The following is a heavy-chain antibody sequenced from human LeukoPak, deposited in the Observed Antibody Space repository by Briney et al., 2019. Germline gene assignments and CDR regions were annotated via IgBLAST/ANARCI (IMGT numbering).Heavy chain of an antibody. Sequence: GGSLRLSCAASGFTFDDYGMSWVRQAPGKGLEWVANIKQDGSEKYYVDSVKGRFTISRDNAKNSLYLQMNSLRAEDTAVYYCARLSGSYWGWFDPWGQGTLVTVSS. CDR3: ARLSGSYWGWFDP. D-gene: IGHD1-26*01. J-gene: IGHJ5*02. V-gene: IGHV3-7*01. CDR1: GFTFDDYG. CDR2: IKQDGSEK.